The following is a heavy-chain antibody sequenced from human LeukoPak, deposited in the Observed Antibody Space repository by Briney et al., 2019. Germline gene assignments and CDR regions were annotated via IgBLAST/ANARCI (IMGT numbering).Heavy chain of an antibody. D-gene: IGHD2-21*02. CDR1: GYTFTGYY. J-gene: IGHJ5*02. CDR2: INPNSGGT. CDR3: ARALVTNWFDP. V-gene: IGHV1-2*02. Sequence: ASVKVSCKASGYTFTGYYMHWVRQAPGQGLEWMGWINPNSGGTNYAPKFQGRVTMTRDTSISTAYMELSRPRSDDTAVYYCARALVTNWFDPWGQGTLVTVSS.